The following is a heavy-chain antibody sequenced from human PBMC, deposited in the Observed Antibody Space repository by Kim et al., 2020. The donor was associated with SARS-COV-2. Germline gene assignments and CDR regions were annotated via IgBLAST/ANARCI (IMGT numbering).Heavy chain of an antibody. V-gene: IGHV3-43*02. Sequence: GGSLRLSCAASGCNFEGYTMNWVRQAPGKGLEWVSLSSGAGGSTYYAASVKGRFTISRDNSKNSLYLQMNNLRTEDTALYYCARGTPDYWGQGNLVTGSS. CDR3: ARGTPDY. CDR1: GCNFEGYT. J-gene: IGHJ4*02. CDR2: SSGAGGST.